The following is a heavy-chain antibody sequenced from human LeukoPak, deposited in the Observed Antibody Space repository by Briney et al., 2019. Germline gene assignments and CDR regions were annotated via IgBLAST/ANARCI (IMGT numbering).Heavy chain of an antibody. CDR2: IWYDGSNK. Sequence: GGSLRLSCAASGFTFSSYGMHWVRQAPGKGLEWVAVIWYDGSNKYYADSVKGRFTISRDNSKNTLYLQMNSLRAEDTAVYYCAKEKNSYGYAGGFDYWGQGTLVTVSS. V-gene: IGHV3-33*06. CDR3: AKEKNSYGYAGGFDY. CDR1: GFTFSSYG. D-gene: IGHD5-18*01. J-gene: IGHJ4*02.